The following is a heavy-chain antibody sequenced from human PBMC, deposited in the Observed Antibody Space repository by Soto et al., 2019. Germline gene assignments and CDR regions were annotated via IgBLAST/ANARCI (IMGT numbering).Heavy chain of an antibody. CDR1: GFTFDDYA. V-gene: IGHV3-9*01. D-gene: IGHD5-12*01. CDR2: ISWNSGSI. CDR3: AIGLVVTSNWFDP. Sequence: EVQLVESGGGLVQPGRSLRLSCAASGFTFDDYAMHWVRQAPGKGLEWVSGISWNSGSIGYEDSVKGRFTISRDNAKNSLYLQMNSLRAEDTALYYCAIGLVVTSNWFDPWGQGTLVTVSS. J-gene: IGHJ5*02.